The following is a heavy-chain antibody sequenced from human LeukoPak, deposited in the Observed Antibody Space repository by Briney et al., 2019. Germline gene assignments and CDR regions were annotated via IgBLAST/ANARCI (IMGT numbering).Heavy chain of an antibody. CDR1: GFTFSYYG. J-gene: IGHJ1*01. Sequence: PGGSLRLSCAASGFTFSYYGLSWVRRAPGKGLEWVSGFGHNGDITYSDSVKGRFTISRDNSKNTLFLQMNSLRAEDTAVYYCARDRGCSSTSCYGYFQHWGQGTLVTVSS. CDR2: FGHNGDIT. V-gene: IGHV3-23*01. D-gene: IGHD2-2*01. CDR3: ARDRGCSSTSCYGYFQH.